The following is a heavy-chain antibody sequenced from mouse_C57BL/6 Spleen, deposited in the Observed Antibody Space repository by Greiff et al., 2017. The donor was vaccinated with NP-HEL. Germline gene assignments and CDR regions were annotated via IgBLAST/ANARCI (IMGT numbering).Heavy chain of an antibody. CDR2: IYPGDGDT. V-gene: IGHV1-82*01. CDR3: ASYDGFDY. Sequence: VQLQESGPELVKPGASVKISCKASGYAFSSSWMNWVKQRPGKGLEWIGRIYPGDGDTNYNGKFKGKATLTADKSSSTAYMQLSSLTSEDSAVYFCASYDGFDYWGQGTTLTVSS. CDR1: GYAFSSSW. J-gene: IGHJ2*01. D-gene: IGHD2-12*01.